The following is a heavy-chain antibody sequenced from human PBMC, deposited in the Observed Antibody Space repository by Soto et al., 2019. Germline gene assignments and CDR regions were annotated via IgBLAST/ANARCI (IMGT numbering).Heavy chain of an antibody. Sequence: SGATLVNATQTLTLTFTFSGFSLSTSGMCVSWIRQPPGKALEWLALIDWDDDKYYSTSLKTRLTISKDTSKNQVVLTMTNMDPVDTATYYCARATYYYDSSGYPYGMDVWGQGTTVTVS. J-gene: IGHJ6*02. CDR1: GFSLSTSGMC. CDR2: IDWDDDK. CDR3: ARATYYYDSSGYPYGMDV. V-gene: IGHV2-70*01. D-gene: IGHD3-22*01.